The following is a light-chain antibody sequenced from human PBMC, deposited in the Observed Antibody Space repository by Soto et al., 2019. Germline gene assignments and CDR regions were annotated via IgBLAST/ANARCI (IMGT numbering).Light chain of an antibody. CDR2: GAS. CDR1: QSVSSSY. V-gene: IGKV3-20*01. Sequence: EIVMTQSPATLSVSPGEGATLSCRASQSVSSSYLAWYQQKPGQAPRLLIYGASTRATGIPARFSGSGSGTDFTLTISRLEPEDFAVYYCQQYGSSGTFGQGTKVDIK. CDR3: QQYGSSGT. J-gene: IGKJ1*01.